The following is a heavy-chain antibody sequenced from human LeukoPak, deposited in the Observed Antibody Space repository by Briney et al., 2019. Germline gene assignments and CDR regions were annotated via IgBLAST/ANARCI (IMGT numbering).Heavy chain of an antibody. D-gene: IGHD6-6*01. CDR1: GGSFSGYY. V-gene: IGHV4-34*01. J-gene: IGHJ4*02. Sequence: PSETLSLTCAVYGGSFSGYYWSWIRQPPGKGLEWSGEINHSGRTNYNPSLKSRVTISVDTSKNQFSLKLSSVTAADTAVYYCARAIIGEAALDYWGQGTLVTVSS. CDR2: INHSGRT. CDR3: ARAIIGEAALDY.